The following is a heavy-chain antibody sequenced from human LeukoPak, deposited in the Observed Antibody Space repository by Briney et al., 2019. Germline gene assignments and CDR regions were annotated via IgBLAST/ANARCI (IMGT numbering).Heavy chain of an antibody. Sequence: GGSLRLSCAASGFTFSNYWMNWVRQAPGKGLEWVANIKQDGSEKYYVDSVKGRFTISRDNAKNSLYLQMNSLRAEDTAVYYCARDQRYCSSSSCPWEPFDYWGQGTLVTVSS. CDR2: IKQDGSEK. CDR3: ARDQRYCSSSSCPWEPFDY. J-gene: IGHJ4*02. CDR1: GFTFSNYW. V-gene: IGHV3-7*05. D-gene: IGHD2-2*01.